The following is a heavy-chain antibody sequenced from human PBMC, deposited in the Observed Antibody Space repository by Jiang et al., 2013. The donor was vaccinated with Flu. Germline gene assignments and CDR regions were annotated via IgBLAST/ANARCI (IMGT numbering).Heavy chain of an antibody. CDR1: GGSFSGYY. J-gene: IGHJ6*03. CDR2: INHSGST. V-gene: IGHV4-34*01. CDR3: ARGGNAYSSSWYGYYYYYMDV. Sequence: GLVKPSETLSLTCAVYGGSFSGYYWSWIRQPPGKGLEWIGEINHSGSTNYNPSLKSRVTISVDTSKNQFSLKLSSVTAADTAVYYCARGGNAYSSSWYGYYYYYMDVWGKGTTVTVSS. D-gene: IGHD6-13*01.